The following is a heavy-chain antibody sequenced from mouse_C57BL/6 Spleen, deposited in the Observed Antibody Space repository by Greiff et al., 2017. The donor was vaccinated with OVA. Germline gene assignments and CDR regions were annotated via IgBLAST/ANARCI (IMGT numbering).Heavy chain of an antibody. J-gene: IGHJ1*03. CDR3: AKKRTGYFDV. CDR2: IWRGGST. Sequence: QVQLQQSGPGLVQPSQSLSITCTVSGFSLTSYGVHWVRQSPGKGLEWLGVIWRGGSTDYNAAIMSRLSITKDNSKSQIFFKMNSLRAEDAAIYYCAKKRTGYFDVWGTGTTVTVSS. V-gene: IGHV2-5*01. CDR1: GFSLTSYG.